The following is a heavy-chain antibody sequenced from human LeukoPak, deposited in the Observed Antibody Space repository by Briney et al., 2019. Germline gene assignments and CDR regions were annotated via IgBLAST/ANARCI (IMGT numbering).Heavy chain of an antibody. D-gene: IGHD5-18*01. J-gene: IGHJ4*02. V-gene: IGHV4-59*01. CDR3: AREGGNRRGYSYGWVDY. CDR2: IYYSGST. CDR1: GGSISSYY. Sequence: SETLSLTCTVSGGSISSYYWSWLRQPPGKGLEWIGYIYYSGSTNYNPSLKSRVTISVDTSKNQFSLKLSSVTAAYTAVYYCAREGGNRRGYSYGWVDYWGQGTLVTVSS.